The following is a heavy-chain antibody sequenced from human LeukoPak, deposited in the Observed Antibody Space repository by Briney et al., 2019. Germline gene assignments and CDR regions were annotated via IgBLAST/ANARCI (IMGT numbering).Heavy chain of an antibody. J-gene: IGHJ4*02. D-gene: IGHD1-1*01. Sequence: PSETLSLTCAVYGGSFSGYYWSWIRQPPGKGLEWIGYIYYSGSTNYNPSLKSRVTISVDTSKNQFSLKLSSVTAADTAVYYCARDFKYTAFDYWGQGTLVTVSS. CDR3: ARDFKYTAFDY. V-gene: IGHV4-59*01. CDR2: IYYSGST. CDR1: GGSFSGYY.